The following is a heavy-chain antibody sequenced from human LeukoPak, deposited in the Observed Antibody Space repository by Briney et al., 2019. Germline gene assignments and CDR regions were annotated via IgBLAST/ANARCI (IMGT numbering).Heavy chain of an antibody. D-gene: IGHD2-2*01. CDR2: IYSGGST. CDR1: GFTVSSNY. Sequence: QPGGSLRLSCAASGFTVSSNYMSWVRQAPGKGLEWVSVIYSGGSTYYADSVKGRFTISRDNSKNTLYLQMNSLRAEDTAVYYCAKDEGIVVVPADNYFDYWGQGTLVTVSS. CDR3: AKDEGIVVVPADNYFDY. V-gene: IGHV3-66*01. J-gene: IGHJ4*02.